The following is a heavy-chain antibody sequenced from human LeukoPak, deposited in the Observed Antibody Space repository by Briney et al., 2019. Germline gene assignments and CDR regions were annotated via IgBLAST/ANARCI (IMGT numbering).Heavy chain of an antibody. CDR1: GFTPSSDA. Sequence: GGSLRLSCAASGFTPSSDAMHWVRQAPDKGLEWGAVISADGKNKYYADSVKGRFTTARHNTKNTLYLQMNSLRAEDTAVYYCASAEYCTSTSCRPYYLDYWGQGTLVTVSS. D-gene: IGHD2-2*01. CDR3: ASAEYCTSTSCRPYYLDY. V-gene: IGHV3-30-3*02. J-gene: IGHJ4*02. CDR2: ISADGKNK.